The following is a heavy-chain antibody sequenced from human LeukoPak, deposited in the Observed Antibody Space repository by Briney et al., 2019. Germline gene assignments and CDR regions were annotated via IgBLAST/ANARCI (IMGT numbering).Heavy chain of an antibody. CDR1: GFTFSSYG. V-gene: IGHV3-30*18. CDR3: ANAQDQGFGEFDY. CDR2: ISYDGSNK. D-gene: IGHD3-10*01. J-gene: IGHJ4*02. Sequence: GGSLRLSCAASGFTFSSYGMHWVRRAPGKGLEWVAVISYDGSNKYYADSVKGRFTISRDNSKNTLYLQMNSLRAEDTAVYYCANAQDQGFGEFDYWGQGTLVTVSS.